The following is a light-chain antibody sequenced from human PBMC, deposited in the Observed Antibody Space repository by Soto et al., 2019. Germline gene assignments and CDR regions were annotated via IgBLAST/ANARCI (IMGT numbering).Light chain of an antibody. CDR3: YSYTSSNTVV. CDR1: SSDVGAYNY. V-gene: IGLV2-14*01. J-gene: IGLJ2*01. Sequence: QSALTQPASVSGSPGQSITISCAGTSSDVGAYNYVSWYQQYPGKAPKLMIYDVSNRPSGVSNRFSGSKSGNTASLTISGLQAEDEGDYYCYSYTSSNTVVFGGGTKLTVL. CDR2: DVS.